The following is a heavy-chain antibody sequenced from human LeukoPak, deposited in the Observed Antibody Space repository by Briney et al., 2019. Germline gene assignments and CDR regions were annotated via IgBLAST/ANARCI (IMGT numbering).Heavy chain of an antibody. J-gene: IGHJ2*01. CDR3: ARRPPGTVNWYFDL. CDR2: IYHSGST. CDR1: RSSFVSGYY. V-gene: IGHV4-38-2*02. D-gene: IGHD4-17*01. Sequence: PSETLSLTCTVSRSSFVSGYYWGWIRQPPGKGLEWIGSIYHSGSTYFHPSVKSRVSISIGTSKKQFSLRLDSVTAADTALYYCARRPPGTVNWYFDLWGRGTLVTVSS.